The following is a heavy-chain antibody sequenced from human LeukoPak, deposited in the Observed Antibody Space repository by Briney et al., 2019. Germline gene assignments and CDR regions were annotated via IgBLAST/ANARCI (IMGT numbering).Heavy chain of an antibody. D-gene: IGHD3-10*01. V-gene: IGHV3-23*01. CDR2: ISGSGGST. J-gene: IGHJ4*02. Sequence: GGTLRLSCAVYGFTFSSYAMSWVRQAPGKGLEWVSAISGSGGSTYYADSVKRRFTTSRDNSKNTLYLQMNSLRAEDTAVYYCAKCLGFISGSRHWGIDYWGQGTLVTVSS. CDR1: GFTFSSYA. CDR3: AKCLGFISGSRHWGIDY.